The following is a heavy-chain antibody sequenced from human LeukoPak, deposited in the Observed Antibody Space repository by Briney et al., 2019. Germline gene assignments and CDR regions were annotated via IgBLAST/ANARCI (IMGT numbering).Heavy chain of an antibody. J-gene: IGHJ4*02. CDR3: AKDQWLLRSPAFDY. CDR1: GFTVTDNY. Sequence: GGSLSLSCAASGFTVTDNYMNWVSQSSGKGLEWVSVIYGGGDTNYADSVKGRFIISRDTSKNTVYLQMNSLGAEDTAVYYCAKDQWLLRSPAFDYWGQGTLVTVSS. V-gene: IGHV3-53*01. D-gene: IGHD3-22*01. CDR2: IYGGGDT.